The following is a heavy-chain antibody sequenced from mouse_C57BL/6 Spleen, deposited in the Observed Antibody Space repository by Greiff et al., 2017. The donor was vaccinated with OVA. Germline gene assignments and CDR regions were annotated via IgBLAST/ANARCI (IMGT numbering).Heavy chain of an antibody. D-gene: IGHD1-1*01. Sequence: EVQRVESGGGLVKPGGSLKLSCAASGFTFSDYGMHWVRQAPEKGLEWVTYISSGSSTIYYADTVKGRFTISRDNAKNTLFLQMTSLRSEDTAMYYCARGFTTVVARNYAMDYWGQGTSVTVSS. CDR1: GFTFSDYG. V-gene: IGHV5-17*01. CDR3: ARGFTTVVARNYAMDY. CDR2: ISSGSSTI. J-gene: IGHJ4*01.